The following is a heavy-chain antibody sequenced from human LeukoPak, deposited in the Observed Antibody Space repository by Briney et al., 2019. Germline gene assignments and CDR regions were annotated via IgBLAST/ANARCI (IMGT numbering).Heavy chain of an antibody. V-gene: IGHV4-4*07. D-gene: IGHD6-13*01. Sequence: SETLSLTCTVSGDSISNYYWSWIRQPAGKGLEWIGRIYTSGSTNYNPSLKSRVTISVDTSKNQFSLKLSSVTAADTAVYYCAISSRWSNFDYWGQGTLVTVSS. CDR2: IYTSGST. J-gene: IGHJ4*02. CDR3: AISSRWSNFDY. CDR1: GDSISNYY.